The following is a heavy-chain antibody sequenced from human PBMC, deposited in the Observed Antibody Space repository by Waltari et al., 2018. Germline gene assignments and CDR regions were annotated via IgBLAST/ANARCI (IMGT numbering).Heavy chain of an antibody. CDR1: GYSISGNYF. V-gene: IGHV4-38-2*01. CDR3: ARGLSKVADY. J-gene: IGHJ4*02. CDR2: IYDSETI. D-gene: IGHD1-26*01. Sequence: QVQLQESGPGLVKPSETLSLTCAVSGYSISGNYFWGWVRQPPGKGLEWIGHIYDSETIFYNPSLKSRVTISLDTSKNHFSLKLSSLTAADTAVYFCARGLSKVADYWGQGILVTVSS.